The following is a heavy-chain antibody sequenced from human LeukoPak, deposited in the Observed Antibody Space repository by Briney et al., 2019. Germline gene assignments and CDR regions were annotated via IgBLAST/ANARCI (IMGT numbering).Heavy chain of an antibody. V-gene: IGHV3-48*01. Sequence: GGSLRLSCAASGFTFSRYSMNWVRQVPGKGLEWVSYISSSSSSIYYADSVKGRFTISRDNAKNSLYLQMNSLRAEDTALYYCARERPEKNYYDSSGYRDYWGQGTLVTVSS. CDR3: ARERPEKNYYDSSGYRDY. CDR2: ISSSSSSI. J-gene: IGHJ4*02. CDR1: GFTFSRYS. D-gene: IGHD3-22*01.